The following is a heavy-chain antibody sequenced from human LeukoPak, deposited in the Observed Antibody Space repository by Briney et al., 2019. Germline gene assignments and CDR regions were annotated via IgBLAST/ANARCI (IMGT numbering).Heavy chain of an antibody. CDR3: ARGGSGGSCYSEWCWFDP. CDR2: IYPSSGSK. Sequence: ASVKVSCKASGYTFTSYYVHWVRKAPGQGLAWMGIIYPSSGSKTYAQKSQGRVAMTRDTSTSTVYIELSCLRFEDTAVYCCARGGSGGSCYSEWCWFDPWGQGTLVTVSS. D-gene: IGHD2-15*01. V-gene: IGHV1-46*01. CDR1: GYTFTSYY. J-gene: IGHJ5*02.